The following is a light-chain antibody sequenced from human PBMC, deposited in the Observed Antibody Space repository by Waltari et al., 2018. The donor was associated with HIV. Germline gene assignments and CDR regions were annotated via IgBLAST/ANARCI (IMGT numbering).Light chain of an antibody. V-gene: IGKV1-39*01. J-gene: IGKJ1*01. CDR3: QQSYSTPRT. Sequence: DIQMTQSPSSLSASVGDRVTITCLASQSISTYLNWYQQKPGKAPKILVYSAFNLQSGVPSRFSGSGSGTDFTLTISTLQPEDFATYYCQQSYSTPRTFGQGTKVEIK. CDR1: QSISTY. CDR2: SAF.